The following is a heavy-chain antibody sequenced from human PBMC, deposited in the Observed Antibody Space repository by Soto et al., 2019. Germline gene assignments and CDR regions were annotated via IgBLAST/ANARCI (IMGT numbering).Heavy chain of an antibody. J-gene: IGHJ4*02. CDR3: AGTTTAPLDH. D-gene: IGHD4-4*01. CDR2: IYYSGST. Sequence: QVQLQESGPGLVKPSETLPLTCTVSGGSISSYYWSWIRQPPGKGLEWIGYIYYSGSTNYNPSLKSRVTISVDTSKNQFSLKLSSVTAADTAVYYSAGTTTAPLDHWGQGTLVTVSS. V-gene: IGHV4-59*08. CDR1: GGSISSYY.